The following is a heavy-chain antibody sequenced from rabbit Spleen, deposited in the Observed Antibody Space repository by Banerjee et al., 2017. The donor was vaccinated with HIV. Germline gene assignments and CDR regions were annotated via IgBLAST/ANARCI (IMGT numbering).Heavy chain of an antibody. D-gene: IGHD3-1*01. V-gene: IGHV1S47*01. J-gene: IGHJ4*01. CDR3: ARDLASVVGWNFNL. Sequence: QEQLKATGGGLVQPGGSLTLSCKASGFDFSNYGMTWVRQAPGKGLEWIGYIEPIFGNTYYANWVNGRFTISSHNAQNTLYLQLSSLTAADTATYFCARDLASVVGWNFNLWGQGTLVTVS. CDR2: IEPIFGNT. CDR1: GFDFSNYG.